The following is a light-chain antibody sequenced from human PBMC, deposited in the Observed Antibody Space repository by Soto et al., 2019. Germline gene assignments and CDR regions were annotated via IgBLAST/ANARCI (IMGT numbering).Light chain of an antibody. CDR2: GNN. V-gene: IGLV1-40*01. CDR1: SSNIGAGYD. CDR3: QSYDSSVSGWV. Sequence: QSVLTQPPSVSGAPGQRVTISCTGSSSNIGAGYDVHWYQQLPGTAPKLLIFGNNNRPSGVPDRFSGSKSGTSASLAITGLQAEDEADYYCQSYDSSVSGWVFGGGTKLIVL. J-gene: IGLJ3*02.